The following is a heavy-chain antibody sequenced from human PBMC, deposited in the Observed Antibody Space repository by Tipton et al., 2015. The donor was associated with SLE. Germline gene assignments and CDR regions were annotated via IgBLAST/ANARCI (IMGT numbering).Heavy chain of an antibody. J-gene: IGHJ1*01. CDR2: IKQDGSEK. CDR1: GGSFSGYY. CDR3: ASGRTTGWFHH. D-gene: IGHD1-7*01. Sequence: LSLTCAVYGGSFSGYYWSWIRQAPGKGLEWVANIKQDGSEKYYVDSVKGRFTISRDNAKNSLYLQMNSLRAADTAVYYCASGRTTGWFHHWGQGTLVTVSS. V-gene: IGHV3-7*01.